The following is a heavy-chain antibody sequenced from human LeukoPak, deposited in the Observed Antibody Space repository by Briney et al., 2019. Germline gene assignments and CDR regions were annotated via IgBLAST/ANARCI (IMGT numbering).Heavy chain of an antibody. J-gene: IGHJ4*02. CDR3: AREYYDSSGFIDY. Sequence: GASVKVSCKASGGTFSSYAISWVRQAPGQGLEWMGRIIPIFGTANHAQKFQGRVTITTDESTSTAYMELSSLRSEDTAVYYCAREYYDSSGFIDYWGQGTLVTVSS. D-gene: IGHD3-22*01. CDR1: GGTFSSYA. CDR2: IIPIFGTA. V-gene: IGHV1-69*05.